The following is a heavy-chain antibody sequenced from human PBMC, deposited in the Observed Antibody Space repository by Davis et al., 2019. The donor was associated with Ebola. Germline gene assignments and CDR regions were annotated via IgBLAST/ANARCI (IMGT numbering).Heavy chain of an antibody. V-gene: IGHV1-2*04. J-gene: IGHJ3*02. CDR3: ACAGGGARDAFDI. CDR2: INPNSGGT. CDR1: GYTFTGYY. D-gene: IGHD3-10*01. Sequence: ASVKVSCKASGYTFTGYYMHWVRQAPGQGLEWMGWINPNSGGTNYAQKFQGWVTMTRDTSISTAYMELGRLRSDDTAVYYCACAGGGARDAFDIWGQGTMVTVSS.